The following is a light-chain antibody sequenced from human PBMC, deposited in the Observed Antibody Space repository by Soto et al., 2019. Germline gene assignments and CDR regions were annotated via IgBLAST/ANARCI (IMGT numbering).Light chain of an antibody. V-gene: IGLV1-44*01. Sequence: QSAVTKPHSASGTPGQRVTISCSGSSSNIGTSSVHWFQQLPGTAPKLLISTTNQRPSRVPERFSGSKSGTSASLAISGLQSEDEADYYCAAWDDSLNGHVFGTGTKVTV. CDR3: AAWDDSLNGHV. J-gene: IGLJ1*01. CDR2: TTN. CDR1: SSNIGTSS.